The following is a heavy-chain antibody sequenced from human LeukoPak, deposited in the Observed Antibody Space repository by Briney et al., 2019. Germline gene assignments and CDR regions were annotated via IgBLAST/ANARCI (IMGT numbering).Heavy chain of an antibody. CDR3: ATLFSGYDSSGS. V-gene: IGHV4-39*01. J-gene: IGHJ5*02. CDR1: GGSISGSSYY. D-gene: IGHD5-12*01. Sequence: SETLSLTCTVSGGSISGSSYYWGWLRQPPGKGLEWIGSIHYAGGTYYNPSLESRVTISVDTSKNQFSLRLTSVTAADTAVYHCATLFSGYDSSGSWGQGTLVTVSS. CDR2: IHYAGGT.